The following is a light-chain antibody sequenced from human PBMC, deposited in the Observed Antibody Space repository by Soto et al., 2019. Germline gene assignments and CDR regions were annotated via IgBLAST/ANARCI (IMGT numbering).Light chain of an antibody. V-gene: IGLV2-14*01. J-gene: IGLJ1*01. CDR2: EVT. CDR1: SSYVGGFDS. Sequence: QSALTQPASVSGSPGQSITLSCTGTSSYVGGFDSVSWYQQHPGSAPKLMIYEVTNRPSGVSHRFSGSKSGNTASLTISGLQTEDEADYYCSSYTSSNTLVFGTGTKLTVL. CDR3: SSYTSSNTLV.